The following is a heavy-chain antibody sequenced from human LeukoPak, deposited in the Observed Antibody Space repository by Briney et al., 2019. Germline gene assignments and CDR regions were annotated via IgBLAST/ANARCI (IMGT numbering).Heavy chain of an antibody. CDR3: ARDRLAVAGTHSYFDY. Sequence: PSETLSLTCTVSGGSISSGGHYWSWIRQPAGKGLEWIGRVYSGGYTNYRPSLKSRVTISVDTSKNQSSLKLSSVTAADTAVYYCARDRLAVAGTHSYFDYWGQGTLVTVSS. CDR1: GGSISSGGHY. D-gene: IGHD6-19*01. CDR2: VYSGGYT. J-gene: IGHJ4*02. V-gene: IGHV4-61*02.